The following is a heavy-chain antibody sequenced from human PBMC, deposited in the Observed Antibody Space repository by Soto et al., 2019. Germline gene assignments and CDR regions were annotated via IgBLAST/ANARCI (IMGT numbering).Heavy chain of an antibody. V-gene: IGHV1-3*01. D-gene: IGHD1-1*01. CDR2: VNAGNGNT. J-gene: IGHJ6*03. CDR3: ARELQLERGYYYYYYMDV. CDR1: GYTFTSYA. Sequence: AASVKVSCKASGYTFTSYAMHWVRQAPGQRLEWMGWVNAGNGNTKYSQKFQGRVTIIRDTSASTAYMELSSLRSEDTAVYYCARELQLERGYYYYYYMDVWGKGTTVTVS.